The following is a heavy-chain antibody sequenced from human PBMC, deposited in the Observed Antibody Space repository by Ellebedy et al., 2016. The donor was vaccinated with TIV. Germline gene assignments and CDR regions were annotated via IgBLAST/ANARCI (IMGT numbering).Heavy chain of an antibody. CDR3: ASKKDYYASGSANWFDP. CDR1: GGSFSNYY. V-gene: IGHV4-34*01. J-gene: IGHJ5*02. CDR2: INHSGST. Sequence: MPSETLSLTCAVYGGSFSNYYWNWIRQPPGKGLEWIGEINHSGSTNYNPSLKSRVTISLDTSKNQFSLKLSSGTAADTAVYYCASKKDYYASGSANWFDPWGQGTLVTVSS. D-gene: IGHD3-10*01.